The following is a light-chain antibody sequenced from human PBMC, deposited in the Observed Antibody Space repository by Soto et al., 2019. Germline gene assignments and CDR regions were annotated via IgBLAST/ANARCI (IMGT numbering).Light chain of an antibody. CDR3: QQYGSSRWT. CDR1: QSVSSSY. Sequence: EIVLTQSPGTLSLSPGERATLSCRASQSVSSSYLAWYQQNRGQAPRLLIYGASSRATGIPDRFSGSGSGTAFTLTISRLEPEDFAVYYCQQYGSSRWTFGQGTEVEIK. CDR2: GAS. J-gene: IGKJ1*01. V-gene: IGKV3-20*01.